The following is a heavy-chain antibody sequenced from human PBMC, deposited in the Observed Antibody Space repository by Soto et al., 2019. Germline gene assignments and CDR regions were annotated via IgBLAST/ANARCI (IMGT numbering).Heavy chain of an antibody. CDR2: TYYRSKWHY. V-gene: IGHV6-1*01. CDR3: ARTLRGRGVKYFDD. Sequence: SQTLSLTCAISGDSVSNDSVAWNWVRQSPSRGLEWLGRTYYRSKWHYDYAPSVRSRITINPDTSKNHFSLQLNSVSPEDAAVYYCARTLRGRGVKYFDDWGQGTLVSVAS. J-gene: IGHJ4*02. D-gene: IGHD3-10*01. CDR1: GDSVSNDSVA.